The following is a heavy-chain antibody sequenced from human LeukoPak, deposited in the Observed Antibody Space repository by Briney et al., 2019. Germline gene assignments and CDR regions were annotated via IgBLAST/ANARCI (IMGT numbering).Heavy chain of an antibody. D-gene: IGHD3-9*01. CDR3: AKWGDYDILTGYYDPDY. CDR1: GFTVTNYA. Sequence: GASLRLSCAASGFTVTNYAMYWVRQAPGKGLKWVSAISGRDDSTYYADSVKGRFTISRDTSKNTLFLQMNSLRAEDTAVYYCAKWGDYDILTGYYDPDYWGQGTLVTVSS. CDR2: ISGRDDST. J-gene: IGHJ4*02. V-gene: IGHV3-23*01.